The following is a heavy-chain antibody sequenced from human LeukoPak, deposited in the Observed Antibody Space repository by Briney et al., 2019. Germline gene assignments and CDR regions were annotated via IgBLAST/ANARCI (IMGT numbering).Heavy chain of an antibody. D-gene: IGHD3-10*01. CDR1: GYTFTSYG. CDR3: ASESLWFGSYVY. CDR2: ISAYNGNT. V-gene: IGHV1-18*01. Sequence: ASVKVSCKASGYTFTSYGISWVRQAPGQGLEWMGWISAYNGNTNYAQKLQGRVTMTTDTSTSTAYMELRSLRSDDTAVYYCASESLWFGSYVYWGQGALVTVSS. J-gene: IGHJ4*02.